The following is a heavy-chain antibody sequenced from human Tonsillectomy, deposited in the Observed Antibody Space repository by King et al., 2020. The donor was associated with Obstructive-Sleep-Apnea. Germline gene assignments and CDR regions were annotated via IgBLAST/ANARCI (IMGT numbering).Heavy chain of an antibody. V-gene: IGHV3-11*06. D-gene: IGHD1-26*01. CDR1: GFTFSDHY. J-gene: IGHJ4*02. CDR2: INPSSSYT. Sequence: VQLVESGGGLVRSGGSLRLSCAASGFTFSDHYLSRIRQAPGRGLEWISYINPSSSYTNYADSVKGRFTISRDNSKNSLYLQINSLRVEDTAIYYCARRSHRGRYYGFDYWGQGTLVTVSS. CDR3: ARRSHRGRYYGFDY.